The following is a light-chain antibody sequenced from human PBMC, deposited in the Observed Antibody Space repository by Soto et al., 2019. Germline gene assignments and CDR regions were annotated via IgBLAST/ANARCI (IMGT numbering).Light chain of an antibody. Sequence: QSALTQPPSASGSPGQSVTISCTGTSSDVGNYNYVSWYQQHPGKAPKLMIYEVFKRPSGVPDRFSGSKSGNTASLTVSGLQAEDEADYYCSSYAGSNNYVFGTGTKVTV. CDR2: EVF. V-gene: IGLV2-8*01. J-gene: IGLJ1*01. CDR1: SSDVGNYNY. CDR3: SSYAGSNNYV.